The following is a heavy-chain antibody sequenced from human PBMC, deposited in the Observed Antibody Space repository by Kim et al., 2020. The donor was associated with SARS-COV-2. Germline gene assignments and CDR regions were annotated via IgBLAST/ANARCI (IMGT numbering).Heavy chain of an antibody. J-gene: IGHJ4*02. V-gene: IGHV3-48*02. D-gene: IGHD3-22*01. Sequence: KGRFTISRDNAKNSLYLQMNSLRDEDTAVYYCARGAHYYDSSGYPDRGDYWGRGTLVTVSS. CDR3: ARGAHYYDSSGYPDRGDY.